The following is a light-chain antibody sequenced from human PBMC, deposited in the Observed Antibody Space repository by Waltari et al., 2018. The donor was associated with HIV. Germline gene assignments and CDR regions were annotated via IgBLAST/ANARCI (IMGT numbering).Light chain of an antibody. V-gene: IGLV1-40*01. Sequence: QSVLTQPPSVSGAPGQRVTIPCTGSNSHIGPAYAVPWYKQLPGTAPKVLIYANSNRPSGVTDRFSGSNSGTSASLAITGLQAEDEADYYCQSYDSSLRGGVFGTGTKVTVL. J-gene: IGLJ1*01. CDR1: NSHIGPAYA. CDR2: ANS. CDR3: QSYDSSLRGGV.